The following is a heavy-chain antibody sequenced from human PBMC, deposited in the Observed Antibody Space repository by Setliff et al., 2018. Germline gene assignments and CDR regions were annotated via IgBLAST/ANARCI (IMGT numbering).Heavy chain of an antibody. CDR2: IYWDDDK. CDR3: ARIPSSYGYYYYMDV. V-gene: IGHV2-5*02. Sequence: SGPTLVNPTQTLTRTCTFSGFSLSTSGVGVGWIRQPPGKALEWLALIYWDDDKRYSPSLKTRLTISKDTSKNQVVLTMTNMDPVDTATYYCARIPSSYGYYYYMDVWGKGTTVTVSS. CDR1: GFSLSTSGVG. D-gene: IGHD5-18*01. J-gene: IGHJ6*03.